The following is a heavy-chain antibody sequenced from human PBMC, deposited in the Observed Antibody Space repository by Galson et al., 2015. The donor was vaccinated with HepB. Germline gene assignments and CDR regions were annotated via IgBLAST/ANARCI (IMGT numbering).Heavy chain of an antibody. Sequence: LRLSCASSGFSFSNYAIHWVRQAPGKGLEWMAVISYDGSFRYYSDSVKGRFTTSRDSSSNTVFLLMTSLRVDDTSVYYCAKVAILGATPHYFDYLGQGTLVTVSS. D-gene: IGHD3-16*01. CDR2: ISYDGSFR. CDR1: GFSFSNYA. CDR3: AKVAILGATPHYFDY. V-gene: IGHV3-30*18. J-gene: IGHJ4*02.